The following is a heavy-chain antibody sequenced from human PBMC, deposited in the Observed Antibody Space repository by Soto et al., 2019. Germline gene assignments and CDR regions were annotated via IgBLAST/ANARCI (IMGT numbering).Heavy chain of an antibody. J-gene: IGHJ4*02. D-gene: IGHD1-1*01. CDR3: ATDPGNDEAIDY. CDR1: GLTFNKYG. CDR2: IWHDGSNK. V-gene: IGHV3-33*01. Sequence: QVQLVESGGGVVQPGRSLRLSCAASGLTFNKYGMHWVRQAPGKGLEWVAVIWHDGSNKDYADSVKGRFTVSRDNSKNTLYLQMNSLRDEDTAVYYCATDPGNDEAIDYWGQGTLVTVSS.